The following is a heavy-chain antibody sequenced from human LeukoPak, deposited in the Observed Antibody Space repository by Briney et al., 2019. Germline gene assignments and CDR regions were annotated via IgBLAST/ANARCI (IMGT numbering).Heavy chain of an antibody. D-gene: IGHD3-22*01. CDR1: GFTFSSYS. CDR2: ISSSSSYI. Sequence: GRSLRLSCAASGFTFSSYSMNWVRQAPGKGLEWVSSISSSSSYIYYADSVKGRFTISRDNAKNSLYLQMNSLRAEDTAVYYCARDQGPEEFYYYDSSGYNYWGQGTLVTVSS. V-gene: IGHV3-21*01. CDR3: ARDQGPEEFYYYDSSGYNY. J-gene: IGHJ4*02.